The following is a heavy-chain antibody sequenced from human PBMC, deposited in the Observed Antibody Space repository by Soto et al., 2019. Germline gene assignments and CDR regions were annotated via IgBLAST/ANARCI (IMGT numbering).Heavy chain of an antibody. CDR1: GYSFSNYW. V-gene: IGHV5-51*01. D-gene: IGHD4-4*01. CDR2: IYPADSDT. Sequence: GESLKISCKISGYSFSNYWLAWVRQMPGKGLELMGLIYPADSDTRYSTSFQGQVTISADKSITTAYLHWSNLKASDTAMYYCARSWYDFGTYGAFDYWGQGTRVTVSS. CDR3: ARSWYDFGTYGAFDY. J-gene: IGHJ4*02.